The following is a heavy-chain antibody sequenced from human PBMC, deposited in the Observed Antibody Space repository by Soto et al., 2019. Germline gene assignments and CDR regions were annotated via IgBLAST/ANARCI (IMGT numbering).Heavy chain of an antibody. V-gene: IGHV3-21*06. CDR1: GFTLINYS. CDR3: AREELVECYMDV. CDR2: ISNAGSYI. Sequence: EVQLVESGGGVVQPGGSLRLSCAASGFTLINYSMTWVRQAPGKGLEWVAYISNAGSYILYADSVKGRFTISRDNAKSSLYLQMNSLRAEDTAVYYCAREELVECYMDVWGKGTTVTVSS. D-gene: IGHD2-15*01. J-gene: IGHJ6*03.